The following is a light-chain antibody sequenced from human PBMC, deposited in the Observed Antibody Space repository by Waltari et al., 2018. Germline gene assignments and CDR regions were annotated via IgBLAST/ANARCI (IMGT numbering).Light chain of an antibody. V-gene: IGLV2-14*03. J-gene: IGLJ2*01. Sequence: QSALTQPASVSGSPGPSLTISCTGTSSDVGGYNYVSCYQHHPGKVPKLIIFDVRKRPSGVSNRFSGSKSGNTASLTVSGLQTEDEADYYCSSFTTSSTVVFGGGTKLTVL. CDR3: SSFTTSSTVV. CDR2: DVR. CDR1: SSDVGGYNY.